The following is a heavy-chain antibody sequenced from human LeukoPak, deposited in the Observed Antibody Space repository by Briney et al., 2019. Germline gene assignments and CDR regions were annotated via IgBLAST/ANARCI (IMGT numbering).Heavy chain of an antibody. Sequence: GGSLRLSCAASGFIFSSFSMNWVRQAPGKGLEWVSYISGSKTDTNYADSVKGRFTVSRDNAKNSVYLQMYSLTAEDTAVYYCVRNTRAPTYWGQGVLVTVSS. CDR2: ISGSKTDT. CDR1: GFIFSSFS. V-gene: IGHV3-21*01. CDR3: VRNTRAPTY. D-gene: IGHD2-2*02. J-gene: IGHJ4*02.